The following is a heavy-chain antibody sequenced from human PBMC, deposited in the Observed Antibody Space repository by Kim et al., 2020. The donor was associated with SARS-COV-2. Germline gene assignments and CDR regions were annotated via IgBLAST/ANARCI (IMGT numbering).Heavy chain of an antibody. CDR3: ARGDWGDSGGGY. J-gene: IGHJ4*02. Sequence: GGSLRLFCAASGFSFSSHWMTWVRQAPGQGLEWVANINPDGSAIQYVDSVKGRFIISRDNARNSLHLQLNSLRVDDTAVYYCARGDWGDSGGGYWGQGALVTVSS. CDR2: INPDGSAI. D-gene: IGHD2-21*02. V-gene: IGHV3-7*01. CDR1: GFSFSSHW.